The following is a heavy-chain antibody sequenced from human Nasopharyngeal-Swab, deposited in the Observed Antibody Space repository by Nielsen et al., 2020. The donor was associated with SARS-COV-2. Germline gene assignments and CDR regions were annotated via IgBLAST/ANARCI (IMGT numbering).Heavy chain of an antibody. CDR3: ARDAFPGIAAAGPDY. V-gene: IGHV3-7*01. J-gene: IGHJ4*02. Sequence: GRQAPGKGLEWVANIKQDGSEKYYVDSVKGRFTISRDNAKNSLYLQMNSLRAEDTAVYYCARDAFPGIAAAGPDYWGQGTLVTVSS. D-gene: IGHD6-13*01. CDR2: IKQDGSEK.